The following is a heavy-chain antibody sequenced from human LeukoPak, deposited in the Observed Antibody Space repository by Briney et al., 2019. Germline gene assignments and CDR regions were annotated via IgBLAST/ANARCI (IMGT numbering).Heavy chain of an antibody. CDR3: AKVPYYYDSSGYYPQGEYYFDY. J-gene: IGHJ4*02. Sequence: GGSLRLSCAASGFTFSSYAMSWVRQAPGKGLEWVSAISGSGGTTYYADSVKGRFTISRDNSKDTLYLQMNSLRGEETAVYYCAKVPYYYDSSGYYPQGEYYFDYWGQGTLVTVSS. V-gene: IGHV3-23*01. CDR1: GFTFSSYA. CDR2: ISGSGGTT. D-gene: IGHD3-22*01.